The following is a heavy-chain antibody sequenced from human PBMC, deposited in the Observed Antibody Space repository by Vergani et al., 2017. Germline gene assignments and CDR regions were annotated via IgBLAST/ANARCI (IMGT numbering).Heavy chain of an antibody. Sequence: QVQLQQSGPGLVKPSQTLSLTCAISGDSVSSNSAAWNWIRQSPSRGLEWLGRTYYRSKWYNDYAVSVKSRITINPDTSKNQFSLQLNSVTPEDTAVYYCASGPLYETTVTTYYKQLDYWGQGTLVTVSS. CDR1: GDSVSSNSAA. CDR3: ASGPLYETTVTTYYKQLDY. CDR2: TYYRSKWYN. J-gene: IGHJ4*02. V-gene: IGHV6-1*01. D-gene: IGHD4-17*01.